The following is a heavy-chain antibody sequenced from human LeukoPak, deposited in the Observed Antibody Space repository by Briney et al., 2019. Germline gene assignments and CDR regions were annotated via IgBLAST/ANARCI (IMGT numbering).Heavy chain of an antibody. V-gene: IGHV4-38-2*02. CDR1: GYSISSGYY. Sequence: EALSLTCTVSGYSISSGYYWGWIRQPPGKGLEWIGSIYHSGSTYYNPSLKSRVTISVDTSKNQFSLKLSSVTAADTAVYYCAREGANDAFDIWGQGTMVTVSS. CDR2: IYHSGST. J-gene: IGHJ3*02. CDR3: AREGANDAFDI.